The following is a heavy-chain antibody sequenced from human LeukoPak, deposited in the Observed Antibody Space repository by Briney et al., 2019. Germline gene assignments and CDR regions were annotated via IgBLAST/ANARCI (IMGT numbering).Heavy chain of an antibody. CDR3: VFPYWQDLDH. J-gene: IGHJ4*02. Sequence: GGSLRLSCAASGFTFRSHSMQWVRQAPGKGLEWVSHISSSGSTIYYADSVKGRSTISRDNAKESLYLQMSSLRDDDTAVYYCVFPYWQDLDHWGQGTLVTVSS. D-gene: IGHD2-15*01. CDR2: ISSSGSTI. CDR1: GFTFRSHS. V-gene: IGHV3-48*02.